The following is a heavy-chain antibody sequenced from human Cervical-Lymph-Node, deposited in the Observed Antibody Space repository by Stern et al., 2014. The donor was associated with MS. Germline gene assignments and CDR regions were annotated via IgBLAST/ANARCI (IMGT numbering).Heavy chain of an antibody. D-gene: IGHD5-12*01. Sequence: EVQLVESGGGLVQPGRSLRLSCAASGFTFDDYAMHWVRQAPGKGLEWVSGISWSSGNIGYADSVKGRFTISRDNAKNSLYLQMNSLRAEDTALYYCAKDRGTSLSYSGWYVHWGQGTLVTVSS. CDR3: AKDRGTSLSYSGWYVH. J-gene: IGHJ5*02. CDR2: ISWSSGNI. V-gene: IGHV3-9*01. CDR1: GFTFDDYA.